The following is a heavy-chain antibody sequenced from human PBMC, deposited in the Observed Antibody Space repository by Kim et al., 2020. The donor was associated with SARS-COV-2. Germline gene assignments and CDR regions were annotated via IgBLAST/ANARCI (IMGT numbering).Heavy chain of an antibody. CDR2: ISYDGSNK. CDR3: AKWGTGSAHDY. D-gene: IGHD3-10*01. Sequence: GGSLRLSCAASGFTFSSYGMHWVRQAPGKGLEWVAVISYDGSNKYYADSVKGRFTISRDNSKNTLYLQMNSLRAEDTAVYYCAKWGTGSAHDYWAQGTLVTVSS. J-gene: IGHJ4*02. V-gene: IGHV3-30*18. CDR1: GFTFSSYG.